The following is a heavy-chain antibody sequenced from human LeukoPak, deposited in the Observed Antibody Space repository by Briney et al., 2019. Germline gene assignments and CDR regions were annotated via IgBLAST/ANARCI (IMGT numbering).Heavy chain of an antibody. CDR2: ISGSGGTT. V-gene: IGHV3-23*01. CDR3: AKRDRTVTHAFDI. CDR1: GFTFSSYW. J-gene: IGHJ3*02. Sequence: GGSLRLSCAASGFTFSSYWMSWVRQAPGKGLEWVSAISGSGGTTYYADSVKGRFTISRDNSENTLYLQMNSLRAEDTAVYYCAKRDRTVTHAFDIWGQGTMVTVSS. D-gene: IGHD4-17*01.